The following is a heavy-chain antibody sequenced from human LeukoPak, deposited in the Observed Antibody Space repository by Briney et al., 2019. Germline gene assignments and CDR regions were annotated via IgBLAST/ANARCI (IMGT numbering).Heavy chain of an antibody. D-gene: IGHD6-19*01. CDR3: AKGEDSSGWYYFDY. CDR2: FDPEDGET. V-gene: IGHV1-24*01. CDR1: GYTLTELS. Sequence: ASVKVSCKVSGYTLTELSMHWVRQAPGKGLEWMGGFDPEDGETIYAQKFQGRVTMTEDTSTDTAYMELSSLRAEDMALYYCAKGEDSSGWYYFDYWGQGTLVTVSS. J-gene: IGHJ4*02.